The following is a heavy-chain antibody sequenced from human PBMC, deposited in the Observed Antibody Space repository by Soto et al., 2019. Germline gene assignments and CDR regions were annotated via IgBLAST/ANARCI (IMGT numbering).Heavy chain of an antibody. D-gene: IGHD2-15*01. V-gene: IGHV4-31*03. CDR2: IYYSGST. CDR1: GGSISSGGYY. J-gene: IGHJ3*02. CDR3: AREKPSQGYCSGGSCYRGCAFDI. Sequence: SETLSLTCTVSGGSISSGGYYWSWIRQHPGKGLEWIGYIYYSGSTYYNPSLKRRVTISVDTSKNQFSLKLSSVTAADTAAYYCAREKPSQGYCSGGSCYRGCAFDIWGQGTMVTVSS.